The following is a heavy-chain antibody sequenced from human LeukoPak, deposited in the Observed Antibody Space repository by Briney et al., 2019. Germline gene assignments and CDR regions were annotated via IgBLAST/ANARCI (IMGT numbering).Heavy chain of an antibody. CDR2: IYGSGST. Sequence: PSETLSLTCTVSGGSISRYYWSWIRQPAGKGLQWIGRIYGSGSTTYNPSLKSRVTISIDTSKNQFSLKLSSVTAADTAVYYCARIGDTMVRGAVYYWGQGTLVTVSS. J-gene: IGHJ4*02. CDR1: GGSISRYY. CDR3: ARIGDTMVRGAVYY. V-gene: IGHV4-4*07. D-gene: IGHD3-10*01.